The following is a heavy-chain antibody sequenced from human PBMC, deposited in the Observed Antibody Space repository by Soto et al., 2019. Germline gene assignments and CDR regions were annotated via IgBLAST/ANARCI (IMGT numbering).Heavy chain of an antibody. Sequence: QVQLVQSGAEEKKPGASVKVCCKASGYTFTGYAMHWVRQAPGHRLEWMGWINAGNGNTKYSQKFQGRVTITRDTSASTAYMELSSLRSEDTAVYYCARAVAVPADFDFWGQGTLVTVSS. CDR3: ARAVAVPADFDF. CDR2: INAGNGNT. CDR1: GYTFTGYA. J-gene: IGHJ4*02. D-gene: IGHD6-19*01. V-gene: IGHV1-3*05.